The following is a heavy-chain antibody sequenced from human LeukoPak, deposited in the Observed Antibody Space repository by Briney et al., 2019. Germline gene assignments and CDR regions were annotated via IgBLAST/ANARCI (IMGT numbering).Heavy chain of an antibody. V-gene: IGHV1-8*03. D-gene: IGHD3-22*01. CDR2: MNPNSGNT. Sequence: GASVKVSCKASGYTFTSYDINWVRQATGQGLEWMGWMNPNSGNTGYAQTFQGSVTINRNTYIRTAYMELSSLRSEDTAVYYCARDDYYDSSGLFDYWGQGTLVTVSS. CDR1: GYTFTSYD. J-gene: IGHJ4*02. CDR3: ARDDYYDSSGLFDY.